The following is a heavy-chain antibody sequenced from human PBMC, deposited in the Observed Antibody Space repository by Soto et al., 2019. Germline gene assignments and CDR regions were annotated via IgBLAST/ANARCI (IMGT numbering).Heavy chain of an antibody. V-gene: IGHV4-59*01. J-gene: IGHJ6*03. CDR2: VYYSGNT. D-gene: IGHD6-13*01. CDR3: ARKGAAASYAHYYMHV. CDR1: GGSISPYY. Sequence: QVQLQESGPGLVKPSETLSLTCTVSGGSISPYYWSWIRQPPGKRLEWIGYVYYSGNTNYNPSLESRVTISVDTSRNRFSLNLTSATAADTVVYYCARKGAAASYAHYYMHVLGRGTAVTFS.